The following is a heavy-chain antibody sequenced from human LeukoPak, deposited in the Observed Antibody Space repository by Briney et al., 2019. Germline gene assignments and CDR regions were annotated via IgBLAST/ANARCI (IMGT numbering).Heavy chain of an antibody. Sequence: GGSLRLSCAASGFTFDDYAMHWVRQAPGKGLEWVSGISWNSGSIGYADSVKGRFTISRDNVKNSLYLQMNSLRAEDTALYYCAKDMERIAAAVLDYWGQGTLVTVSS. CDR3: AKDMERIAAAVLDY. V-gene: IGHV3-9*01. D-gene: IGHD6-13*01. CDR2: ISWNSGSI. J-gene: IGHJ4*02. CDR1: GFTFDDYA.